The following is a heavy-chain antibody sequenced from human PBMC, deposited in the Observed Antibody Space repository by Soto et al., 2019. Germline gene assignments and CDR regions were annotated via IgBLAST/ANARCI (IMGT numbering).Heavy chain of an antibody. Sequence: QVQLQESGPGLVKPSETLSLTCTVSGGSISSYYWSWIRQPPGTGLVWIGYIYYSGGTNYNPSLKGRVTISVDTSKNQCSLKLSSVTAADTAVYYCARVYCSSTICYIWDNWFDPWGQGTLVTVSS. CDR2: IYYSGGT. D-gene: IGHD2-2*02. V-gene: IGHV4-59*01. J-gene: IGHJ5*02. CDR1: GGSISSYY. CDR3: ARVYCSSTICYIWDNWFDP.